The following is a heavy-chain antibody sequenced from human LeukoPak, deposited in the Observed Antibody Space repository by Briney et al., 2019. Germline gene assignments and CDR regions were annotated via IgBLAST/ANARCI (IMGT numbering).Heavy chain of an antibody. CDR2: INSDGSST. J-gene: IGHJ4*02. Sequence: GGSLRLSCAASGFTFSSYGMHWVRQAPGKGLVWVSRINSDGSSTSYADSVKGRFTISRDNAKNTLYLQMNSLRAEDTAVYYCARVRSGGYSSSWYLDYWGQGTLVTVSS. CDR1: GFTFSSYG. V-gene: IGHV3-74*01. D-gene: IGHD6-13*01. CDR3: ARVRSGGYSSSWYLDY.